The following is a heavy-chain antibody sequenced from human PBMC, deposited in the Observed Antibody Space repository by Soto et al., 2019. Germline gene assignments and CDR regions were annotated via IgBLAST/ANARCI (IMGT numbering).Heavy chain of an antibody. CDR3: AKDRRDGDFMHILVVDF. D-gene: IGHD2-15*01. J-gene: IGHJ4*02. V-gene: IGHV3-30*18. CDR2: MSYDESKK. CDR1: GFRLSSYA. Sequence: QVRLVESGGGVVQPGGSLRLSCATSGFRLSSYAMHWVRQAPGKGLEWVALMSYDESKKYYVDSVKGRFTISRDTSKNTLVLEMNNLRVEDTAVYYCAKDRRDGDFMHILVVDFWGQGALVTVSS.